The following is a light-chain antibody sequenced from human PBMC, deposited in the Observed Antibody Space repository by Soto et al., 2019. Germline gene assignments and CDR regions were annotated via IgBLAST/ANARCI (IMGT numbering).Light chain of an antibody. CDR3: GSWDSSLSAYV. Sequence: QSALTQPPSASGSPGQSVTITCTGTSNDVGAYNYVSWYQQHPGKAPKLLIYDDNKRPSGIPDRFSGSKSGTSATLGITGFQTGDEADYYCGSWDSSLSAYVFGTGTKLTVL. J-gene: IGLJ1*01. CDR2: DDN. CDR1: SNDVGAYNY. V-gene: IGLV1-51*01.